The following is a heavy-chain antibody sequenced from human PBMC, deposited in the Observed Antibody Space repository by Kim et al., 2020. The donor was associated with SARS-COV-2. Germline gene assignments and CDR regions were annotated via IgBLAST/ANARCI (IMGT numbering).Heavy chain of an antibody. D-gene: IGHD5-18*01. V-gene: IGHV3-49*03. J-gene: IGHJ6*02. CDR1: GFTFGDYA. Sequence: GGSLRLSCTASGFTFGDYAMSWFRQAPGKGLEWVGFIRSKAYGGTTEYAASVKGRFTISRDDSKSIAYLQMNSLKTEDTAVYYCTRDRAQLWLQGGYYYGMDVWGQGTTVTVSS. CDR2: IRSKAYGGTT. CDR3: TRDRAQLWLQGGYYYGMDV.